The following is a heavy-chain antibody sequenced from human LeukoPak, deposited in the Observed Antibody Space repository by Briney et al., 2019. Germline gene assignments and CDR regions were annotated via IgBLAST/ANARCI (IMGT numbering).Heavy chain of an antibody. CDR1: GYSFTNYW. CDR3: ASQRQGAYYDSTGYPNDAFDI. V-gene: IGHV5-51*01. J-gene: IGHJ3*02. CDR2: IHPGDSVT. D-gene: IGHD3-22*01. Sequence: GESLKISCKGSGYSFTNYWIGWVRQMPGKGLEWMGIIHPGDSVTRYSPSFQGQVTISADKSISTAYLQWSSLKASDTAIYYCASQRQGAYYDSTGYPNDAFDIWGQGTMVTVSS.